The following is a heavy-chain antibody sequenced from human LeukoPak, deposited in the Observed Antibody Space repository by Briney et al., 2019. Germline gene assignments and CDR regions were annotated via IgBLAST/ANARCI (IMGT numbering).Heavy chain of an antibody. CDR3: ARGRSSSPPGPI. CDR1: GGSFSGYY. D-gene: IGHD6-6*01. J-gene: IGHJ3*02. Sequence: SETLSLTCAVYGGSFSGYYWSWIRQPPGKGLEWIGEINHSGSTNYNPSLKSRVTISVDTSKNQFSLKLSSVTAADTAVYYCARGRSSSPPGPIWGQGTMVTVS. CDR2: INHSGST. V-gene: IGHV4-34*01.